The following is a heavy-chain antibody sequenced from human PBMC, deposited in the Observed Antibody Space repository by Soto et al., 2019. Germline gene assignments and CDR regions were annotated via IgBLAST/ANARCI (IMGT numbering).Heavy chain of an antibody. CDR1: GGTFSSYA. V-gene: IGHV1-69*13. CDR3: ARGRRIAARLVY. Sequence: GASVKVSCTASGGTFSSYAMSWVRQAPGQGLEWVGGIIPIFGTANYAQKFQGRVTITADASTSTAYMELSSLRSEDTAVYYCARGRRIAARLVYLGQGTLVNVSS. CDR2: IIPIFGTA. D-gene: IGHD6-6*01. J-gene: IGHJ4*02.